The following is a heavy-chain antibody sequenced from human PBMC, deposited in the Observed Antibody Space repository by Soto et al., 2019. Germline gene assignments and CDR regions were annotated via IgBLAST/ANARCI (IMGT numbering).Heavy chain of an antibody. Sequence: EVQLVESGGGLVQPGGSLRLSCAASGFTFSTYNMNWVRQAPGKGLEWVLYISSSSTTIYYADSVKGRFTISRDNAKNSLYLQMNSLRDEDTAVYYCVRVSGSFDYWGQGTLVTVSS. CDR1: GFTFSTYN. CDR2: ISSSSTTI. D-gene: IGHD6-19*01. V-gene: IGHV3-48*02. J-gene: IGHJ4*02. CDR3: VRVSGSFDY.